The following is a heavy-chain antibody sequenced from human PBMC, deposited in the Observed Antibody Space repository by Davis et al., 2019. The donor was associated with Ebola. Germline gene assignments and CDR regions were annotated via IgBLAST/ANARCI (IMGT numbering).Heavy chain of an antibody. Sequence: GGSLRLSCAASGFTFSDYYMSWIRQAPGKGLEWVSYISSSGSTIYYADSVKGRFIISRDNSKNTLYLQMKSLRAEDTAVYYCAKGPETGRFEYWGQGTLVTVSA. J-gene: IGHJ4*02. CDR2: ISSSGSTI. D-gene: IGHD1-1*01. CDR1: GFTFSDYY. V-gene: IGHV3-11*01. CDR3: AKGPETGRFEY.